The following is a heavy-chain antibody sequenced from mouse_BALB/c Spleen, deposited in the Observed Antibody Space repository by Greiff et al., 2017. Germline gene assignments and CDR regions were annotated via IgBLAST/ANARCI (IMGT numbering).Heavy chain of an antibody. CDR1: GYTFTSYW. V-gene: IGHV1-69*02. J-gene: IGHJ4*01. D-gene: IGHD1-1*01. CDR2: IYPSDSYT. CDR3: TREEGFYYGSSYGYAMDY. Sequence: VKLQQPGAELVRPGASVKLSCKASGYTFTSYWINWVKQRPGQGLEWIGNIYPSDSYTNYNQKFKDKATLTVDKSSSTAYMQLSSPTSEDSAVYYCTREEGFYYGSSYGYAMDYWGQGTSVTVSS.